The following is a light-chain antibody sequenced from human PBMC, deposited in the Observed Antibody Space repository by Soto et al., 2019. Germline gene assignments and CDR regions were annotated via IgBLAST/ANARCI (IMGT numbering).Light chain of an antibody. CDR3: QQYESTPPT. CDR2: WAS. J-gene: IGKJ2*01. V-gene: IGKV4-1*01. Sequence: DIVMTQSPDSLAVSLGERATINCTPSQSVLYSSNNKNYLAWYQQRPGQPPKLLIYWASTRESGVPDRFSGSGSGTDFTLTITSLQAEDVAVYYCQQYESTPPTFGQGTKLEIK. CDR1: QSVLYSSNNKNY.